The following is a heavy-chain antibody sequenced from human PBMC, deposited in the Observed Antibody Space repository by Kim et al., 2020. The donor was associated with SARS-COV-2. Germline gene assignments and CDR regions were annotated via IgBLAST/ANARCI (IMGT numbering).Heavy chain of an antibody. J-gene: IGHJ6*02. D-gene: IGHD6-13*01. CDR1: GFTFSSYG. Sequence: GGSLRLSCAASGFTFSSYGMHWVRQAPGKGLEWVAVIWYDGSNKYYADSVKGRFTISRDNSKNTLYLQMNSLRAEDTAVYYCARDSGQQLMGMDVWGQGTTVTVSS. CDR3: ARDSGQQLMGMDV. V-gene: IGHV3-33*01. CDR2: IWYDGSNK.